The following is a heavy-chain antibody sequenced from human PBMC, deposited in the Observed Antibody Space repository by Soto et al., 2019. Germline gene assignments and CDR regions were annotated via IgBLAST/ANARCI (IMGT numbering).Heavy chain of an antibody. Sequence: SVKVSCKASGGTFSSYAISWVRQAPGQGLEWMGGIIPIFGTANYAQKFQGRVTITADESTSTAYMELSSLRSEDTAVYYCARDKDPDRRGWYGGYFDYWGQGTLVTVSS. J-gene: IGHJ4*02. CDR3: ARDKDPDRRGWYGGYFDY. CDR1: GGTFSSYA. V-gene: IGHV1-69*13. CDR2: IIPIFGTA. D-gene: IGHD6-19*01.